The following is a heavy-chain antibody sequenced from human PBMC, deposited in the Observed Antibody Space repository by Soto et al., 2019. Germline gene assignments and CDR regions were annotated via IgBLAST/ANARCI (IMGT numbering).Heavy chain of an antibody. CDR1: GGSISSGDYY. CDR3: ARDAGRGYSYGYEPRARWYFDL. D-gene: IGHD5-18*01. J-gene: IGHJ2*01. CDR2: IYYSGST. V-gene: IGHV4-30-4*01. Sequence: QVQLQESGPGLVKPSQTLSLTCTVSGGSISSGDYYWSWIRQPPGKGLEWIAYIYYSGSTYYNPSLKSRVTISVDTSKNQFSLKLSSVTAADTAVYYCARDAGRGYSYGYEPRARWYFDLWGRGTLVTVSS.